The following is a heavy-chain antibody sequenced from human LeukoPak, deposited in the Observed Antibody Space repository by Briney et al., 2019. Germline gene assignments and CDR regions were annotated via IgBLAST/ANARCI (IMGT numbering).Heavy chain of an antibody. CDR2: IRSKANSYAT. CDR1: GFTFSGSA. V-gene: IGHV3-73*01. CDR3: TGTYYYDSSGYQT. Sequence: AGSLRLSCAASGFTFSGSAMHWVRQASGKGLEWVGRIRSKANSYATAYAASVKGRFTISRDDSKNTAYLQMNSLKTEDTAVYYCTGTYYYDSSGYQTWGQGTLVTVSS. D-gene: IGHD3-22*01. J-gene: IGHJ4*02.